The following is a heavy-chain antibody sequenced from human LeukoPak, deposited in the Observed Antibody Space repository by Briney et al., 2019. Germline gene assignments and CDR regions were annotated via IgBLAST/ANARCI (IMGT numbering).Heavy chain of an antibody. CDR1: GFTFSSYW. J-gene: IGHJ4*02. Sequence: GGSLRLSCAASGFTFSSYWMHWVRQAPGKGLVWVSRIDTDGSFTSYADSVRGRLTISRDNAKNTLYLQMSSLRAEDTAVYYCIRGTVGAPGNDYWAREPWSPSPQ. CDR2: IDTDGSFT. V-gene: IGHV3-74*01. D-gene: IGHD1-26*01. CDR3: IRGTVGAPGNDY.